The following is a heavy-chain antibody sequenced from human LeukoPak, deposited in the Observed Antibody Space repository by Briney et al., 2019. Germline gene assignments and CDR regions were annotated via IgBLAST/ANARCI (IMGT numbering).Heavy chain of an antibody. V-gene: IGHV4-34*01. J-gene: IGHJ5*02. D-gene: IGHD3-16*02. CDR2: INHSGST. CDR1: GGSFSGYY. CDR3: ARGRYYDYVWGSYRSQNWFDP. Sequence: ETLSLTCAVYGGSFSGYYWSWIRQPPGKGLEWNGEINHSGSTNYNPSLKSRVTISVDTSKNQFSLKLSSVTAADTAVYYCARGRYYDYVWGSYRSQNWFDPWGQGTLVTVSS.